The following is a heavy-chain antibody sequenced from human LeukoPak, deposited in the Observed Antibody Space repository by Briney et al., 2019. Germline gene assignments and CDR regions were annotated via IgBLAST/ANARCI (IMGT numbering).Heavy chain of an antibody. Sequence: ASVKVSCKASGYTFTNYGISWVRQAPGQGLEWMGWISAYNVNTNYARELQGRVTMTTDTSTSTAYMELRSLRSDDTAVYYCARDPESSGWYGGYYFDYWGQGTLVTVSS. V-gene: IGHV1-18*04. CDR2: ISAYNVNT. CDR3: ARDPESSGWYGGYYFDY. J-gene: IGHJ4*02. D-gene: IGHD6-19*01. CDR1: GYTFTNYG.